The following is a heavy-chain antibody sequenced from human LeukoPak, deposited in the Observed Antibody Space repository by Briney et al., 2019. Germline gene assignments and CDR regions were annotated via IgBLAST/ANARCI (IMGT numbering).Heavy chain of an antibody. D-gene: IGHD6-13*01. CDR1: GFTFSSYA. CDR2: ISGSGGST. J-gene: IGHJ6*02. Sequence: GGSLRLSCAASGFTFSSYAMSWVRQAPGKGLEWVSAISGSGGSTYYADSVKGRFTISRDNSKNTLYLQMNSLRAEDTAVYYCAKSIAAAGTYYYGMDVWGQGTTVTVSS. V-gene: IGHV3-23*01. CDR3: AKSIAAAGTYYYGMDV.